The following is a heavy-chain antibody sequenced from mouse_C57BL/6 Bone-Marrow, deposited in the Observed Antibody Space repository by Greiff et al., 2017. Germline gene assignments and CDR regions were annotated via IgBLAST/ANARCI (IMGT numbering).Heavy chain of an antibody. J-gene: IGHJ1*03. Sequence: VKLQQSGAELVRPGASVTLSCKASGYTFTDYEMHWVKQTPVHGLEWIGAIDPETGGTAYNQKFKGKAILTADKSSSTAYMELRSLTSEDSAVYYCTRCYGSSYDWYFDVWGTGTTVTVSS. CDR1: GYTFTDYE. CDR3: TRCYGSSYDWYFDV. CDR2: IDPETGGT. V-gene: IGHV1-15*01. D-gene: IGHD1-1*01.